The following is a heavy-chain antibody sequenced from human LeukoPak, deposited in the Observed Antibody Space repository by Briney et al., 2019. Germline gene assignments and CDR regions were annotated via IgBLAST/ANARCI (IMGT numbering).Heavy chain of an antibody. CDR2: IYSTGST. Sequence: GGSLRLSCAASGFTVSSNYMSWVRQAPGKGLEWVSLIYSTGSTYYADSVRGRITISRDNSKNTLYLQINSLRAEDTAVYYCARDSSYHYYYMDVWGKGTTVIVSS. V-gene: IGHV3-53*01. CDR3: ARDSSYHYYYMDV. J-gene: IGHJ6*03. CDR1: GFTVSSNY.